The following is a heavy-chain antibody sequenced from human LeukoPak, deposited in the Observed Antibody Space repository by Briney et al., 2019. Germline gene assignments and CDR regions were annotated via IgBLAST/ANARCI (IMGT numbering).Heavy chain of an antibody. J-gene: IGHJ5*02. CDR2: INHSGGT. CDR1: GGSISSSNW. D-gene: IGHD2-15*01. V-gene: IGHV4-4*02. CDR3: ARGGSYANFP. Sequence: SGTLSLTCAVSGGSISSSNWWSWVRQPPGKGLEWIGEINHSGGTNYNPSLKSRVTISVDTSKNQFSLKLSSVTAADTAVYYCARGGSYANFPWGQGTLVTVSS.